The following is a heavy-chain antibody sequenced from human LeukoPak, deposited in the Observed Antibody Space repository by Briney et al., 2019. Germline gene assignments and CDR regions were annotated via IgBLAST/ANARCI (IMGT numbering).Heavy chain of an antibody. D-gene: IGHD3-10*01. Sequence: GGSLRLSCAASGFTFSSYWMSWVRQAPGKGLEWVANINQDGSGKYYVDSVKGRFTISRDNAKNSLYLQMNSMKAEDTAVYYCARPRYGSGSYYYENAFNIWSQGTMVTVSS. J-gene: IGHJ3*02. CDR1: GFTFSSYW. V-gene: IGHV3-7*01. CDR2: INQDGSGK. CDR3: ARPRYGSGSYYYENAFNI.